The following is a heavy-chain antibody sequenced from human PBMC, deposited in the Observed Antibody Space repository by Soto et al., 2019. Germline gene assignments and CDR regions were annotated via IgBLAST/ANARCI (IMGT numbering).Heavy chain of an antibody. J-gene: IGHJ4*02. CDR3: AKSEGRYCSSTSCLFDY. D-gene: IGHD2-2*01. V-gene: IGHV3-30*18. Sequence: QVQLVESGGGVVQPGRSLRLSCVASGCTFSSYGMHWVRQAPGKGLEWVAVISYDGSNKYYADSVKGRFTISRDNSKNTLYLQMNSLRAEDTAVYYCAKSEGRYCSSTSCLFDYWGQGTLVTVSS. CDR2: ISYDGSNK. CDR1: GCTFSSYG.